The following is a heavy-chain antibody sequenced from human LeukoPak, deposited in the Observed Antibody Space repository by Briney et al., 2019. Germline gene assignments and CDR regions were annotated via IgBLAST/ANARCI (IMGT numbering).Heavy chain of an antibody. CDR1: GGSFSGYY. D-gene: IGHD3-22*01. J-gene: IGHJ4*02. V-gene: IGHV4-34*01. CDR3: ARGVGPYDSSGYYYGH. Sequence: SETLSLTCAVYGGSFSGYYWSWIRQPPGKGLEWIGEINHSGSTNYNPSLKSRVTISVDTSKNQFSLKPSSVTAADTAVYYCARGVGPYDSSGYYYGHWGQGTLVTVSS. CDR2: INHSGST.